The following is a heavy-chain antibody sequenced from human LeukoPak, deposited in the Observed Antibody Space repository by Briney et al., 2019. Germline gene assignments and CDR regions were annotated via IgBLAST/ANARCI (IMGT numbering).Heavy chain of an antibody. V-gene: IGHV3-30*18. CDR2: ISYDGSNK. D-gene: IGHD6-19*01. Sequence: GGSLRLSCAASGFTLSSYGMHWVRQAPGKGMEWVGVISYDGSNKYYAVSVQGRFTISRDNSKNTLYLQMDSLRAEDTAVYYCANVAVAGTRSEGGDYWGQGTLVTVSS. CDR3: ANVAVAGTRSEGGDY. CDR1: GFTLSSYG. J-gene: IGHJ4*02.